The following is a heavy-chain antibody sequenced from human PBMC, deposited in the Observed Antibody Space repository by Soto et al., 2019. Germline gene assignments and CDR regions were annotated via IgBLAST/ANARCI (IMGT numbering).Heavy chain of an antibody. J-gene: IGHJ4*02. CDR3: ARHMRAVASPLGY. CDR1: GGSFSNTIYY. V-gene: IGHV4-39*01. Sequence: SETLSLTCSVSGGSFSNTIYYWAWVRQPPGKGLEWIGSIYYNGNAFYNPSLKSRVTISVDSSKSQFSLKVTSVTAADTAVYYCARHMRAVASPLGYWGQGALVTVS. D-gene: IGHD6-19*01. CDR2: IYYNGNA.